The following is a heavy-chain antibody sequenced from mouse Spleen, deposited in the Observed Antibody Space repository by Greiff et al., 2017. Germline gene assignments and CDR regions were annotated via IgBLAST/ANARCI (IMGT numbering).Heavy chain of an antibody. Sequence: EVMLVESEGGLVQPGSSMKLSCTASGFTFSDYYMAWVRQVPEKGLEWVANINYDGSSTYYLDSLKSRFIISRDNAKNILYLQMSSLKSEDTATYYCARAQYGNYGAMDYWGQGTSVTVSS. V-gene: IGHV5-16*01. J-gene: IGHJ4*01. D-gene: IGHD2-10*02. CDR1: GFTFSDYY. CDR2: INYDGSST. CDR3: ARAQYGNYGAMDY.